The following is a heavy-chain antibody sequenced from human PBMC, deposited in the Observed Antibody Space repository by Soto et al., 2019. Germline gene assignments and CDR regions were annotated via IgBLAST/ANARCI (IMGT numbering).Heavy chain of an antibody. J-gene: IGHJ5*02. CDR3: LKGVYYADEPRAS. Sequence: EAQVLASGGGLVQPGGSLRLSCAASGFNFSIYAMNWVRQAPGKGLEWVAGITASGDNTYYADSVKGRFTISRDNSDNTLFLQMDSLRAEDTALYYCLKGVYYADEPRASWGQGALVIVSS. V-gene: IGHV3-23*01. D-gene: IGHD3-3*01. CDR2: ITASGDNT. CDR1: GFNFSIYA.